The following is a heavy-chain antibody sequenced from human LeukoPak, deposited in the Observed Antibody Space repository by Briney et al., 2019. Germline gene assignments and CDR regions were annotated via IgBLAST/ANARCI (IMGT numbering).Heavy chain of an antibody. CDR3: ARDSYLDAFDI. CDR2: INHSGST. D-gene: IGHD5-18*01. V-gene: IGHV4-34*01. J-gene: IGHJ3*02. Sequence: PSETLSLTCAVYGGSFNGYYWSWIRQPPGKGLEWIGEINHSGSTNYNPSLKSRVTISVDTSKNQFSLKLSSVTAADTAVYYCARDSYLDAFDIWGQGTMVTVSS. CDR1: GGSFNGYY.